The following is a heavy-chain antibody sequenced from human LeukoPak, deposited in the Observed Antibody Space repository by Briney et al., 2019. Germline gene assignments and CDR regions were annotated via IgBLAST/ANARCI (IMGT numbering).Heavy chain of an antibody. Sequence: GGSPRLSCAASGVTFSSVDMHWVRQPPGEGLEWVSTIGSASDTYYPGSVEGRFTLSRDNAKNSLYLQMNSLTAGDTAVYYCARGPPRGKYYYMDVWGKGITVTVSS. D-gene: IGHD1-1*01. CDR1: GVTFSSVD. CDR2: IGSASDT. CDR3: ARGPPRGKYYYMDV. J-gene: IGHJ6*03. V-gene: IGHV3-13*01.